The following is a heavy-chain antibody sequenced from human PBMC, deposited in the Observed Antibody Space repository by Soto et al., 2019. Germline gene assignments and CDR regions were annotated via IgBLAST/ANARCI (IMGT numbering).Heavy chain of an antibody. D-gene: IGHD3-3*01. J-gene: IGHJ6*02. CDR3: ARQSHFLEEIGVVIITGMDV. CDR2: IYPGDSDT. Sequence: GESLKISCKGSGYSFTSYWIGWVRQMPGKGLEWMGIIYPGDSDTRYSPSFQGQVTISADKSISTAYLQWSSLKASDTAMYYCARQSHFLEEIGVVIITGMDVWGQGTTVTVSS. CDR1: GYSFTSYW. V-gene: IGHV5-51*01.